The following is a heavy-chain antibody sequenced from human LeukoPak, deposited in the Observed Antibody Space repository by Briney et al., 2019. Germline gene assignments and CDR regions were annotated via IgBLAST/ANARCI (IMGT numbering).Heavy chain of an antibody. J-gene: IGHJ4*02. CDR1: GYTFTSYG. Sequence: ASVKVSCKASGYTFTSYGISWVRQAPGQGLEWMGWISAYNGNTNYAQKLQGRVTITTDTSTSTAYMELRSLRSDDTAVYYCARDRYSGSYSHPGIDYWGQGTLVTVSS. V-gene: IGHV1-18*01. CDR2: ISAYNGNT. CDR3: ARDRYSGSYSHPGIDY. D-gene: IGHD1-26*01.